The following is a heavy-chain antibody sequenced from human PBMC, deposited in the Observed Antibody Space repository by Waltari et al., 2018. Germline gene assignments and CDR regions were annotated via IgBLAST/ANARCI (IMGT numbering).Heavy chain of an antibody. D-gene: IGHD2-2*01. Sequence: QVQLVESGGGVVQPGGSLRLSCAASGFTFSSYGMHWVRQAPGKGLEGVELIRDDGSNKYYADSVKGRFTISRDNSKNTLYLQMNSLRAEDTAVYYCAKDHGVPTRYNWFDPWGQGTLVTVSS. CDR2: IRDDGSNK. J-gene: IGHJ5*02. V-gene: IGHV3-30*02. CDR3: AKDHGVPTRYNWFDP. CDR1: GFTFSSYG.